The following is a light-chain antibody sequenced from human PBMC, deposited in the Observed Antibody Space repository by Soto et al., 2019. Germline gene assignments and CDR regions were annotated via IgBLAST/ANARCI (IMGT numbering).Light chain of an antibody. CDR1: SNDVGNYKY. CDR3: SSFTTGSTLAYV. CDR2: EVS. V-gene: IGLV2-14*01. J-gene: IGLJ1*01. Sequence: QSVLTQPASVPGSPGQSITMSCTGTSNDVGNYKYVSWYQQHPGKAPKLVIYEVSNRPSGISTRFSGSKSGNTASLTISGLQPEDEADYYCSSFTTGSTLAYVFGAGTKVTVL.